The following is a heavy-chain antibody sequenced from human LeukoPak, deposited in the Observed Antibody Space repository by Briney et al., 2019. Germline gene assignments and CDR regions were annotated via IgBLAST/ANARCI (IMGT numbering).Heavy chain of an antibody. J-gene: IGHJ6*02. CDR1: GFTFSSYE. Sequence: GGSLRLSCAASGFTFSSYEMHWVRQAPGKGLEWVAYIRNNGSNIYCADSVKGRFTISRDNAKNSLYLQMNSLRAEDTAVYYCATHSSSWTLGMDVWGQGTTVTVSS. V-gene: IGHV3-48*03. D-gene: IGHD6-13*01. CDR2: IRNNGSNI. CDR3: ATHSSSWTLGMDV.